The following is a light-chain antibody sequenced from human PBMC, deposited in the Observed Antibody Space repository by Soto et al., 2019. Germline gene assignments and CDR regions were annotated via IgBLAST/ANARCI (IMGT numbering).Light chain of an antibody. CDR2: AAS. CDR1: QGISSW. J-gene: IGKJ5*01. V-gene: IGKV1-12*01. CDR3: QQANIFPIT. Sequence: DIQMTQSPSSVSASVGDRVTITCRASQGISSWLAWYQQKPGKAPKLLIYAASSLQSGVPSRFSGSGSGTDFTLTISSLQTEDFYCQQANIFPITFGQGTRLEIK.